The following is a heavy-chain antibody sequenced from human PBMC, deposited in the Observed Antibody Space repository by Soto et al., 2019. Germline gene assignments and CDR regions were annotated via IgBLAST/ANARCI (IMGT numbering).Heavy chain of an antibody. V-gene: IGHV1-18*01. J-gene: IGHJ6*02. D-gene: IGHD6-13*01. CDR3: ARDGAAAAIDYYYGMDV. Sequence: QVQLVQSGAEVKKPGASVKVSCKASGYTFTSYGISWVRQAPGQGLEWMGWISAYNGNSNYAQKLQGRVTMTTDTSTSTDYMELRSLRSDDTAVYYCARDGAAAAIDYYYGMDVWGQGTTVTVSS. CDR2: ISAYNGNS. CDR1: GYTFTSYG.